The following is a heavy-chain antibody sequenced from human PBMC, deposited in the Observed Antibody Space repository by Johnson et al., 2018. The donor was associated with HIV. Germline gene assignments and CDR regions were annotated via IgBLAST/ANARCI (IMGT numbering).Heavy chain of an antibody. CDR3: TTEGDAFDI. Sequence: VQLVESGGGLVQPGGSLRLPCAASEFAFSSYDMHWVRQAPGKGLEWVSSIGTAGDTYYSGSVKGRFTISRENAKNSLYLQMNSLKTEDTAMYYCTTEGDAFDIWGQGTMVTVSS. CDR2: IGTAGDT. J-gene: IGHJ3*02. CDR1: EFAFSSYD. V-gene: IGHV3-13*01.